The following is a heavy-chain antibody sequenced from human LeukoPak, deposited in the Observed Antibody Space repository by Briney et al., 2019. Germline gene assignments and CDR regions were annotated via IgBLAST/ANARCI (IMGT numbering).Heavy chain of an antibody. CDR3: ARTSSSSGYYYYMDV. Sequence: ASVKVSCKASGGSFSTYPMNWVRQAPGQGLEWMGWISAYNGNTNYAQKLQGRVTMTTDTSTSTAYMELRSLRSDDTAVYYCARTSSSSGYYYYMDVWGKGTTVTVSS. V-gene: IGHV1-18*04. D-gene: IGHD6-6*01. CDR2: ISAYNGNT. CDR1: GGSFSTYP. J-gene: IGHJ6*03.